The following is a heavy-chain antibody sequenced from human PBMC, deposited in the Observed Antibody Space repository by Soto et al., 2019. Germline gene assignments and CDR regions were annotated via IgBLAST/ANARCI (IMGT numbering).Heavy chain of an antibody. D-gene: IGHD1-26*01. Sequence: QVQLQESGPGLVKPSQTLSLTCTVSGGSISSGGYYWTWIRQHPGKGLEWIGYIYFSGTTYYNPSLTSRLTISVETSKNQFSLKLSSVTAADTAVYYCARDGDGEWERNYFDYWGQGTLVTVSS. CDR1: GGSISSGGYY. V-gene: IGHV4-31*03. CDR2: IYFSGTT. CDR3: ARDGDGEWERNYFDY. J-gene: IGHJ4*02.